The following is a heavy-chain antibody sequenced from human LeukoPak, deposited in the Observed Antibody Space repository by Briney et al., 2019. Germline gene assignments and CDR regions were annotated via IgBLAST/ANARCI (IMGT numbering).Heavy chain of an antibody. CDR3: ARQAVDTAIYY. CDR2: IYYSGST. Sequence: SETLSLTCTVSGGSISSYYWSRIRQPPGKGLEWIGYIYYSGSTNYNPSLKSRVTISVDTSKNQFSLKLSSVTAADTAVYYCARQAVDTAIYYWGQGTLVTVSS. D-gene: IGHD5-18*01. V-gene: IGHV4-59*08. J-gene: IGHJ4*02. CDR1: GGSISSYY.